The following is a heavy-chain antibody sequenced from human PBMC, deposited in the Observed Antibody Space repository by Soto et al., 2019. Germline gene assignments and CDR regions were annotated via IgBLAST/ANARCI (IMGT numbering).Heavy chain of an antibody. D-gene: IGHD6-19*01. CDR1: GFTFSSYT. CDR2: ISYDGSNK. CDR3: AIQGPYSSGWYMDY. J-gene: IGHJ4*02. Sequence: QVQLVESGGGVVQPGRSLRLSCAASGFTFSSYTMPWVRQAPGKGLEWVAVISYDGSNKYYADSVKGRFTISRDNSKNTLYLQMNSLRAEDTAVYYCAIQGPYSSGWYMDYWGQGTLVTVSS. V-gene: IGHV3-30-3*01.